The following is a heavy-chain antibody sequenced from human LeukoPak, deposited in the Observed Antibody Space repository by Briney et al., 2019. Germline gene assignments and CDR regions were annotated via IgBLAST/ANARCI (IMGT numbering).Heavy chain of an antibody. CDR1: GFTLSSYS. CDR2: ISSSSSTI. D-gene: IGHD3-10*01. Sequence: GGSLRLSCAASGFTLSSYSMNWVRQAPGKGLEWVSYISSSSSTIYYADSVKGRFTISRDNAKNSLYLQMNSLRAEDTAVYYCARQTFRGGDNWFDPWGQGTLVTVSS. V-gene: IGHV3-48*01. J-gene: IGHJ5*02. CDR3: ARQTFRGGDNWFDP.